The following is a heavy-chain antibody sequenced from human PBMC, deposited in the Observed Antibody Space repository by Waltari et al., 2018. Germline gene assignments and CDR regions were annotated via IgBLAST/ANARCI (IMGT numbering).Heavy chain of an antibody. CDR1: GGTFSSYA. D-gene: IGHD3-3*01. J-gene: IGHJ2*01. CDR3: ASTYRVFGVVITPYWYFDL. CDR2: IIPIFGTA. Sequence: QVQLVQSGAEVKKPGSSVKVSCKASGGTFSSYALSWVRQAPGQGLEWMGGIIPIFGTANYAQKFQGRVTMTADESTSTAYMELSSLRSEDTAVYYCASTYRVFGVVITPYWYFDLWGRGTLVTVSS. V-gene: IGHV1-69*01.